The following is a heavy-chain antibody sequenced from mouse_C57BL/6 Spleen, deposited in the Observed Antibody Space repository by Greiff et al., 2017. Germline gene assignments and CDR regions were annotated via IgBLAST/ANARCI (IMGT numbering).Heavy chain of an antibody. CDR1: GFNIKDDY. D-gene: IGHD1-1*01. CDR2: IDPENGDT. Sequence: VRLQQSGAELVRPGASVKLSCTASGFNIKDDYMHWVKQRPEQGLEWIGWIDPENGDTEYASKFQGKATITADTSSNTAYLQLSSLTSEDTAVYYCTYYGSAYFDYWGQGTSLTVSS. J-gene: IGHJ2*02. V-gene: IGHV14-4*01. CDR3: TYYGSAYFDY.